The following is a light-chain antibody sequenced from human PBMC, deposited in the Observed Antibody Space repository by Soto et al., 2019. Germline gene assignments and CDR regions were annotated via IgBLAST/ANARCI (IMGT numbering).Light chain of an antibody. CDR3: QQFGSLPWT. CDR1: QSVSSSS. Sequence: EIALTQSPATLSLSPGERATLSCRASQSVSSSSFSWYQQKPGQAPRLLIYDASSRASGIPDRFSGSGSGTDFTLTISRLEPEDSAVYYCQQFGSLPWTFGQGPRWIS. J-gene: IGKJ1*01. CDR2: DAS. V-gene: IGKV3-20*01.